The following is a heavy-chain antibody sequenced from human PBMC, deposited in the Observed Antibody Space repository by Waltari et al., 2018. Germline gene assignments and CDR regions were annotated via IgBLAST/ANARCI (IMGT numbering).Heavy chain of an antibody. V-gene: IGHV3-48*04. J-gene: IGHJ4*02. Sequence: EVQLVESGGGLVQPGGSLRLSCAASGFSFRTYSMTWVRQAPGKGLEWVSYISSSSSTIYYADSVKGRFTFSRDNAKNSLYLQMNSLRAEDTAVYYCARDNDYYFDYWGQGTLVTVSS. CDR2: ISSSSSTI. CDR3: ARDNDYYFDY. CDR1: GFSFRTYS. D-gene: IGHD2-21*02.